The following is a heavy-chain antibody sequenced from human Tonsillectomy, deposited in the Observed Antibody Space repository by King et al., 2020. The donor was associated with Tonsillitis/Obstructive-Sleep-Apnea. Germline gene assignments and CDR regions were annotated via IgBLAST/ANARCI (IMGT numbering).Heavy chain of an antibody. J-gene: IGHJ4*02. CDR1: GGSISSSSYY. CDR3: ARLYYGDYSPVDY. D-gene: IGHD4-17*01. V-gene: IGHV4-39*01. Sequence: QLQESGPGLVKPSETLSLTCTVSGGSISSSSYYWGWIRQPPGKGLEWIGSIYYSGSTYYNPSLKSRVTISVDTSKNQFSLKLSSVTAADTAVYYCARLYYGDYSPVDYWGQGTLVTVSS. CDR2: IYYSGST.